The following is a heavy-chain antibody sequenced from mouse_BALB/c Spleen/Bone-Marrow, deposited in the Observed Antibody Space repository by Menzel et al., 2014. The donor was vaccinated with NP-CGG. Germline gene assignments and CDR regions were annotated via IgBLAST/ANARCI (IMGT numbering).Heavy chain of an antibody. CDR2: IRNKANGYTT. CDR3: ARNYDGAMDY. CDR1: GFTFTDYY. D-gene: IGHD2-12*01. J-gene: IGHJ4*01. Sequence: EVMLVESGGGLVQPGGSLRLSCATSGFTFTDYYMSWVRQPPGKALEWLGFIRNKANGYTTEYSASVKGRFTISRDNSQSILYLQMNTLRAEDSATYYCARNYDGAMDYWSQGTSVTVSS. V-gene: IGHV7-3*02.